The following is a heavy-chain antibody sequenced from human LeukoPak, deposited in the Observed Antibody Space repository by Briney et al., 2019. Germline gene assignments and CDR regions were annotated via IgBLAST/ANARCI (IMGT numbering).Heavy chain of an antibody. CDR1: GFTFSSYG. CDR3: ARLQSRYLGSVSDY. Sequence: GGSLRLSCAASGFTFSSYGMHWVRQAPGKGLVWVSRINPDGSTINYADSVKGRFTISRDNSKNTLYLQMNSLRAEDTAVYYCARLQSRYLGSVSDYWGQGTLVTVSS. D-gene: IGHD5/OR15-5a*01. V-gene: IGHV3-74*01. J-gene: IGHJ4*02. CDR2: INPDGSTI.